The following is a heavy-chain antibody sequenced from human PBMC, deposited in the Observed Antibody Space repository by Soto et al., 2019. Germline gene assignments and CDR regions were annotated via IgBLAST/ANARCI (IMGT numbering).Heavy chain of an antibody. CDR1: GFTFSSYW. CDR3: ARDTYYYDSSGDAFDI. V-gene: IGHV3-7*03. Sequence: PGGSLRLSCAASGFTFSSYWMSWVRQSPGKGLEWVANIKQDGSEKYYVDSVKGRFTISRDNAKNSLYLQMNSLRAEDTAVYYCARDTYYYDSSGDAFDIWGQGTMVTVSS. D-gene: IGHD3-22*01. CDR2: IKQDGSEK. J-gene: IGHJ3*02.